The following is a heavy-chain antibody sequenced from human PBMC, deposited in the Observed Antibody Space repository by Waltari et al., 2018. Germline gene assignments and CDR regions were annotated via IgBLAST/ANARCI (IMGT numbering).Heavy chain of an antibody. Sequence: QVQLVESGGGVVQPGRSLRLSCAASEFTFRSYAMHWVPPAPGKGLEWVAVIAYNGRNIYYEDSVKGRFTVSRDNSNKARYLQMNSLRPEDTAVYYCARDYCDRTNCHGMDVWGQGTTVTVSS. CDR2: IAYNGRNI. CDR3: ARDYCDRTNCHGMDV. J-gene: IGHJ6*02. D-gene: IGHD3-22*01. CDR1: EFTFRSYA. V-gene: IGHV3-30*04.